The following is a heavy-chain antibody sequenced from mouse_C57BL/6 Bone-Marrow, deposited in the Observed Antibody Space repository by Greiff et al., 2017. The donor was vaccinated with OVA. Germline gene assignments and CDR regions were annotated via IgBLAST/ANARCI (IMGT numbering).Heavy chain of an antibody. CDR2: IDPETGGT. D-gene: IGHD1-1*01. J-gene: IGHJ4*01. Sequence: QVHVKQSGAELARPGASVTLSCKASGYTFTDYEMHWVKQTPVHGLEWIGAIDPETGGTAYNQKFKGKAILTADKSSSTAYMELRSLTSEDSAVYYCTRENYGSSYGAMDYWGQGTSVTVSS. V-gene: IGHV1-15*01. CDR1: GYTFTDYE. CDR3: TRENYGSSYGAMDY.